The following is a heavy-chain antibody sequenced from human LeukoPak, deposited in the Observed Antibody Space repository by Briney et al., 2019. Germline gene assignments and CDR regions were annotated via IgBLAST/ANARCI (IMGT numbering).Heavy chain of an antibody. J-gene: IGHJ4*02. CDR3: AREGYYDSSGYYYLFDY. Sequence: SETLSLTCAVYVGSFSGYYWTWIRQPPGKGLEWIGEINHGRSTNYNPSLKSRVTISVDTSKNQFSLKLSSVTAADTAVYYCAREGYYDSSGYYYLFDYWGQGTLVTVSS. D-gene: IGHD3-22*01. V-gene: IGHV4-34*01. CDR1: VGSFSGYY. CDR2: INHGRST.